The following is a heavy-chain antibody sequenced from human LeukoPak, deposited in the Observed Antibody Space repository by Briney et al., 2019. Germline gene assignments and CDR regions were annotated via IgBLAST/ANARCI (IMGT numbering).Heavy chain of an antibody. CDR2: IYTSGST. CDR1: GGSIGSYY. D-gene: IGHD1-14*01. V-gene: IGHV4-4*07. J-gene: IGHJ6*03. CDR3: ARDSREPAPYYYYYMDV. Sequence: SETLSLTCTVSGGSIGSYYWSWIRQPAGKGLEWIGRIYTSGSTNYNPSLKSRVTMSVDTSKNQFSLKLSSVTAADTAVYYCARDSREPAPYYYYYMDVWGKGTTVTVSS.